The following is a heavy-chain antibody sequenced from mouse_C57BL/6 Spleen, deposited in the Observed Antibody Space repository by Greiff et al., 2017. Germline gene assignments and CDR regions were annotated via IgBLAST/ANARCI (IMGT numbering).Heavy chain of an antibody. CDR3: AKKNYYYGSSYNYAMDY. Sequence: DVMLVESGGGLVKPGGSLKLSCAASGFTFSDYGMHWVRQAPEKGLEWVAYISSGSSTIYYSDTVKGRFTISRDNAKNTLFLQMTSLRSEDTAMYYCAKKNYYYGSSYNYAMDYWGQGASVTVSS. CDR1: GFTFSDYG. J-gene: IGHJ4*01. D-gene: IGHD1-1*01. V-gene: IGHV5-17*01. CDR2: ISSGSSTI.